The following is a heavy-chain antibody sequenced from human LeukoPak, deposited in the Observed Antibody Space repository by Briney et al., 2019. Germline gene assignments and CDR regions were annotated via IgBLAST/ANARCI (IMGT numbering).Heavy chain of an antibody. V-gene: IGHV4-4*09. J-gene: IGHJ5*02. D-gene: IGHD6-13*01. CDR1: GGSISDYY. Sequence: SGTLSLTCSVSGGSISDYYWSWIRQPPGKGLEWIGYIYRGGTINYNPSLKSRVTMLLDTSKNQISLMLNSVTAADTAVYYCPRHWLEAAKTYSYWFDPWGQGTLVTVSS. CDR2: IYRGGTI. CDR3: PRHWLEAAKTYSYWFDP.